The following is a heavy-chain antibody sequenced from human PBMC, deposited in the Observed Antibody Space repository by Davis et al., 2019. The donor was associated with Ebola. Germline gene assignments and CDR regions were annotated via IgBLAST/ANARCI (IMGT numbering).Heavy chain of an antibody. CDR3: ARGIGWSYYFDY. V-gene: IGHV3-53*04. Sequence: GESLKIPCAASGFTVSSNYMSWVRQAPGKGLEWVSVIYSGGSTYYADSVKGRFTISRHNSKNTLYLQMNRLRAEDTSVYYCARGIGWSYYFDYWGQGTLVTVSS. J-gene: IGHJ4*02. D-gene: IGHD6-19*01. CDR2: IYSGGST. CDR1: GFTVSSNY.